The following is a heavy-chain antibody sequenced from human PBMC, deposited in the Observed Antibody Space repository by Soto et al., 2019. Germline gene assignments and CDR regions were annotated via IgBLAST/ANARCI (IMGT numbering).Heavy chain of an antibody. D-gene: IGHD5-12*01. J-gene: IGHJ4*02. CDR3: SHSLVASPHVDC. Sequence: QITLKESGPTLVKPTQTLTLTCTFSGFSLSTSGVGVGWIRQPPGKALEWLALIYWDDDKLYSPSLKSRLTISKDPSKNQVVLTRTNIGPVDTATYYCSHSLVASPHVDCWGQGTLVTVSS. CDR2: IYWDDDK. V-gene: IGHV2-5*02. CDR1: GFSLSTSGVG.